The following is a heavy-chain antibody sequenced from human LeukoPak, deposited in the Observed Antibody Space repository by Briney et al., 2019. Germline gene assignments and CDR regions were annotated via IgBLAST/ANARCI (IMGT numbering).Heavy chain of an antibody. J-gene: IGHJ5*02. CDR2: INPNSGGT. D-gene: IGHD2-2*01. V-gene: IGHV1-2*02. Sequence: ASVTVSCKASGYTFTGYYMHWVRQAPGQGLEWMGWINPNSGGTNYAQKFQGRVTMTRDTSISTAYMELSRLRSDDTAVYYCAREGYCSSTSCYPWFDPWGQGTLVTVSS. CDR3: AREGYCSSTSCYPWFDP. CDR1: GYTFTGYY.